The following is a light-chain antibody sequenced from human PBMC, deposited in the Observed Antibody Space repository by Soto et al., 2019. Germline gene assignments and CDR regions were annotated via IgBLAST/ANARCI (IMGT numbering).Light chain of an antibody. V-gene: IGLV2-23*01. Sequence: QSALTQPASVSGSPGQSITISCTGSSKVVSWYQQLPGKPPKLMIYDNKRPSGVADRFSGSKSGNTASLTISGLQAEDEADYYCCSYAGSDTWVFAGGTKLTVL. CDR2: DN. CDR1: SKV. J-gene: IGLJ3*02. CDR3: CSYAGSDTWV.